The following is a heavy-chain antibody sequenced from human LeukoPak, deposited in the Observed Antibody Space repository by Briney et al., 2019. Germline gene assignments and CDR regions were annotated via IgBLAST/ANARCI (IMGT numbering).Heavy chain of an antibody. V-gene: IGHV1-18*01. J-gene: IGHJ4*02. CDR3: ARGVVGATFEGDFDY. CDR2: ISAYNGNT. Sequence: ASVKVSCKASGYTFTSSGISWVRQAPGQGLEWMGWISAYNGNTNYAQKLQGRVTMTTDTSTSTAYMELRSLRSDDTAVYYCARGVVGATFEGDFDYWGQGTLVTVSS. CDR1: GYTFTSSG. D-gene: IGHD1-26*01.